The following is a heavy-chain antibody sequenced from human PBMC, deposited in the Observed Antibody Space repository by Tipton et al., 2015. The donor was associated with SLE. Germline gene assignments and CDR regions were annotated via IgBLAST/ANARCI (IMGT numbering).Heavy chain of an antibody. D-gene: IGHD1/OR15-1a*01. CDR3: ARYSRGTLPDY. Sequence: SLRLSCAASGFTFNNYWMSWVRQAPGKGLEWVANIKQDGSQTYDVDSVKGRFIISRDNAKNSLYLLMACQSAEDTAVDYCARYSRGTLPDYGGQGTLMTGSS. V-gene: IGHV3-7*01. CDR2: IKQDGSQT. J-gene: IGHJ4*02. CDR1: GFTFNNYW.